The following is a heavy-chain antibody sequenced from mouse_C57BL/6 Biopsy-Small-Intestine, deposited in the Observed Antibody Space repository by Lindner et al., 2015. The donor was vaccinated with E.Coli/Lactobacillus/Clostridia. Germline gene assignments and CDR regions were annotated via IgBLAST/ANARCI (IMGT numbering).Heavy chain of an antibody. CDR2: INPSDGSR. CDR1: GYTFISYS. Sequence: SVKVSCKASGYTFISYSMHWVRRAPGQGLEWMGVINPSDGSRSSAQKFQGRVTMTGDTSTSTVYMELSSLRSEDTAVYYCARADCSTNSCSGFDFWGQGTVVTVS. J-gene: IGHJ3*01. D-gene: IGHD1-1*01. V-gene: IGHV1-59*01. CDR3: ARADCSTNSCSGFDF.